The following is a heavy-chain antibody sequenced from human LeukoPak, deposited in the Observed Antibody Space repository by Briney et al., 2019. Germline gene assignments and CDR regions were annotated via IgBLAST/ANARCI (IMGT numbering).Heavy chain of an antibody. CDR3: VKKAYYGSGSYFDY. Sequence: GGSLRLSCATSGFTFSSHGMHWVRQAPGKGLEWVAFIRYNGNNKYYIDSVKGRFTISRDNSKNTQYLQMNSLRPADTAVYYCVKKAYYGSGSYFDYWGQGTLVSVSS. D-gene: IGHD3-10*01. J-gene: IGHJ4*02. V-gene: IGHV3-30*02. CDR1: GFTFSSHG. CDR2: IRYNGNNK.